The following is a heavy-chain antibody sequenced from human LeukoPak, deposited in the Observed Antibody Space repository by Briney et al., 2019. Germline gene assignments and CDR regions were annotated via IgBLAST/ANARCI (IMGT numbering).Heavy chain of an antibody. CDR1: GFTFSRYA. CDR3: ARVSI. CDR2: ISFDGSYK. J-gene: IGHJ3*02. V-gene: IGHV3-30*04. Sequence: GGSLRLSCAASGFTFSRYAMHWVRQAPGKGLEWVALISFDGSYKYYADSVKGRFTISRDNAKNSLYLQMNSLRAEDTAVYYCARVSIWGQGTMVTVSS. D-gene: IGHD3-3*02.